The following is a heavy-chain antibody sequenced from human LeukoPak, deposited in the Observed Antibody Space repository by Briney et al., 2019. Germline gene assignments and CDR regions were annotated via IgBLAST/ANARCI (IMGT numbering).Heavy chain of an antibody. V-gene: IGHV3-66*01. CDR1: GFTVSSDY. Sequence: PGGSLRLSCAASGFTVSSDYMNWVRQAPGKGLEWVTVLYADGGTSYADSVKGRFTVSRDNSKNTLYLQMDSQRVEDTAVYYCARDQVGCGGDCYGDAFDLWGQGTLVTVSS. CDR3: ARDQVGCGGDCYGDAFDL. D-gene: IGHD2-21*02. J-gene: IGHJ3*01. CDR2: LYADGGT.